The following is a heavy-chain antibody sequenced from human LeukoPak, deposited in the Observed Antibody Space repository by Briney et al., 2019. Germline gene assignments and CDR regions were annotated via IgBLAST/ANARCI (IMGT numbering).Heavy chain of an antibody. CDR3: ARGGWYPESFQH. J-gene: IGHJ1*01. CDR2: IYYSGST. V-gene: IGHV4-59*01. CDR1: GGSISTYS. Sequence: SETLSLTCTVSGGSISTYSWSWIRQPPGKGLEWIGYIYYSGSTNYNPSLKSRVTISVDTSKNQFSLKLSSVTAADTAVYYCARGGWYPESFQHWGQGALVTVSS. D-gene: IGHD6-19*01.